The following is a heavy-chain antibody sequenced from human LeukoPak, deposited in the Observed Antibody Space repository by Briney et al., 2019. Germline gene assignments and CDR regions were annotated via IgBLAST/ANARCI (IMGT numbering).Heavy chain of an antibody. CDR3: ARDRFDGSGTQTVDY. D-gene: IGHD3-10*01. V-gene: IGHV3-33*01. CDR2: IWYDGSNK. Sequence: GGSLRLSCAASGFTFSSYGMHWVRQAPGKGLEWVAVIWYDGSNKYYADSVKGRFTISRDNSKNTLYLQMNSLRAEDTAVYYCARDRFDGSGTQTVDYWGQGTLVTVSS. CDR1: GFTFSSYG. J-gene: IGHJ4*02.